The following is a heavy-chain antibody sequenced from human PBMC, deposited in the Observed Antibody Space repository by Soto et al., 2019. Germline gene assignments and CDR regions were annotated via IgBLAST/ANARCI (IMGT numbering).Heavy chain of an antibody. J-gene: IGHJ4*02. CDR1: GFTVSSNY. Sequence: PGGSLRLSCAASGFTVSSNYMSWVRQAPGKGLEWVSVIYSGGSTYYADSVKGRFTISRDNSKNTLYLQMNSLRAEDTTVYYCASPNYYDSSGYYFWGQGTLVTVS. V-gene: IGHV3-53*01. CDR3: ASPNYYDSSGYYF. CDR2: IYSGGST. D-gene: IGHD3-22*01.